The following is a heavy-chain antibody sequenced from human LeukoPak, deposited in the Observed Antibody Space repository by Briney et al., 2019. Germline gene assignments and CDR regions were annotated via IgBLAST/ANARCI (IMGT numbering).Heavy chain of an antibody. CDR2: INHSGST. J-gene: IGHJ2*01. Sequence: PSETLSLTCAVYGGSFSGYYWSWIRQPPGKGLEWIGEINHSGSTNYNPSLKSRVTISVDTSKNQFSLKLSSVTAADTAVYYCARALGVVVYWSFDLWGRGTLVTVSS. CDR3: ARALGVVVYWSFDL. V-gene: IGHV4-34*01. D-gene: IGHD2-15*01. CDR1: GGSFSGYY.